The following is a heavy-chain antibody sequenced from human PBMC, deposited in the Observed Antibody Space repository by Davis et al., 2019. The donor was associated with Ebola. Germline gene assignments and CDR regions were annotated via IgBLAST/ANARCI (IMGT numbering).Heavy chain of an antibody. CDR3: ARAVNLLVVAASHFDY. V-gene: IGHV4-59*01. Sequence: MPGGSLRLSCTVSGGSISSYYWSWIRQPPGKGLEWIGYIYYSGSTNYNPSLKSRVTISVDTSKNQFSLKLSSVTAADTAVYYCARAVNLLVVAASHFDYWGQGTLVTVSS. CDR2: IYYSGST. CDR1: GGSISSYY. J-gene: IGHJ4*02. D-gene: IGHD2-15*01.